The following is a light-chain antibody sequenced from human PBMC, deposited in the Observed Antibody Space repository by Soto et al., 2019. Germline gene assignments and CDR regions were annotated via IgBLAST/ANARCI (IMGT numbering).Light chain of an antibody. Sequence: QSALTLPASVSGSPGQSITISCTGTSSDVGGYKYVSWYQQHPGKAPKVLIYEVSNRPSGVSNRFSGSKSGNTASLTISGLQAEDEADYYCSSYVSSSTLVLFGGGTTLTVL. J-gene: IGLJ2*01. V-gene: IGLV2-14*01. CDR3: SSYVSSSTLVL. CDR1: SSDVGGYKY. CDR2: EVS.